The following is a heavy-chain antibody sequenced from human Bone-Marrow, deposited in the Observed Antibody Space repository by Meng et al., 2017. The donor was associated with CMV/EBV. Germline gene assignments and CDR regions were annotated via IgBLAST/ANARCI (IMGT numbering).Heavy chain of an antibody. D-gene: IGHD6-13*01. J-gene: IGHJ6*02. CDR1: GYTFTGYY. V-gene: IGHV1-2*02. CDR2: INPNSGGT. CDR3: ARVGGYSSSWYDRHYYYGMDV. Sequence: ASVKVSCKASGYTFTGYYMHWVRQAPGQGLEWMGWINPNSGGTNYAQKFQGRVTMTRDTSISTAYMELSRLRSDDTAVYYCARVGGYSSSWYDRHYYYGMDVWGQGTTVTVSS.